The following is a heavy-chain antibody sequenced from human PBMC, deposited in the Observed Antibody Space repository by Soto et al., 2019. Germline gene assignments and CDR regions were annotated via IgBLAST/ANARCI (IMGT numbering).Heavy chain of an antibody. Sequence: QAPGQGLEWMGWISAYNGNTNYAQKLQGRVTMTTDPSKIQFSLRLSSVTAADTAMYFCTTSSSGWPNWFDPWGQGIRVTVSS. CDR3: TTSSSGWPNWFDP. CDR2: ISAYNGNT. V-gene: IGHV1-18*01. D-gene: IGHD6-19*01. J-gene: IGHJ5*02.